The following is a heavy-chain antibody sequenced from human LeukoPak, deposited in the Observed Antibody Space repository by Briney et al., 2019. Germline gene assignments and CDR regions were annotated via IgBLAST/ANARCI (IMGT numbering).Heavy chain of an antibody. J-gene: IGHJ3*02. CDR1: GFTFNAFS. CDR3: AREKDDALDI. Sequence: GGSLRLSCEASGFTFNAFSMNWVRQAPGKGLEWVSYISGSSFSIFYADSVKGRFTISRDNAKNSLYLQMNSLRDEDTAVYYCAREKDDALDIWGQGTMVTVSS. V-gene: IGHV3-48*02. CDR2: ISGSSFSI.